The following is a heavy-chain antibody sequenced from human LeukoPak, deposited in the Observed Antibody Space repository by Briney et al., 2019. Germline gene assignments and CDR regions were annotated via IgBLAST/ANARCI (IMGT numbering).Heavy chain of an antibody. J-gene: IGHJ4*02. Sequence: GGSLRLSCAASGFTFSSYWMSWVRQAPGKGLEWVANIKQDGSEKYSVDSVKGRFTISRDNARNSVYLQMNSLRAEDTAVYYCARDRRDGYNVLDYWGQGTLVTVSS. D-gene: IGHD5-24*01. V-gene: IGHV3-7*01. CDR3: ARDRRDGYNVLDY. CDR1: GFTFSSYW. CDR2: IKQDGSEK.